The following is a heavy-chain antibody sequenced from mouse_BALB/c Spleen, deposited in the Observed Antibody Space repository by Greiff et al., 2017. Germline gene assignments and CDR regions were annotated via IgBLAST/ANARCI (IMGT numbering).Heavy chain of an antibody. CDR2: IYPYNGGT. V-gene: IGHV1S29*02. Sequence: EVQLVESGPELVKPGASVKISCKASGYTFTDYNMHWVKQSHGKSLEWIGYIYPYNGGTGYNQKFKSKATLTVDNSSSTAYMELRSLTSEDSAVYYCASMITNRGTMDYWGQGTSVTVSS. CDR3: ASMITNRGTMDY. CDR1: GYTFTDYN. J-gene: IGHJ4*01. D-gene: IGHD2-4*01.